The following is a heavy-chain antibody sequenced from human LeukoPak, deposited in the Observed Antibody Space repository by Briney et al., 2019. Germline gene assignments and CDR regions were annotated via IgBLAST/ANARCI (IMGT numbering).Heavy chain of an antibody. J-gene: IGHJ4*02. D-gene: IGHD3-10*01. CDR2: ISYSGST. CDR3: ARKALGDYYLDY. V-gene: IGHV4-39*01. CDR1: GGSLSRTSYY. Sequence: TLSLTFTFSGGSLSRTSYYWGWIRQPPGKGLGWIGTISYSGSTYYKPSLKSRVTISVDTSKNQFSLKLSSVTAADTAVYYCARKALGDYYLDYWGQGTLVTVSS.